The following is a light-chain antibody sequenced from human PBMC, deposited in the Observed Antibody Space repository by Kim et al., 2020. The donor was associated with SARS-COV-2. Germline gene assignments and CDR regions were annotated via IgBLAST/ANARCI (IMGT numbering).Light chain of an antibody. Sequence: VTISCSGSSSNIGSNYVYWYQQLPGTAPKLLIYMNNQRPSGVPDRFSGSKSGTSASLAISGLRSEDEADYYCAAWDDSLSGRGVVFGGGTQLTVL. V-gene: IGLV1-47*01. CDR3: AAWDDSLSGRGVV. J-gene: IGLJ2*01. CDR1: SSNIGSNY. CDR2: MNN.